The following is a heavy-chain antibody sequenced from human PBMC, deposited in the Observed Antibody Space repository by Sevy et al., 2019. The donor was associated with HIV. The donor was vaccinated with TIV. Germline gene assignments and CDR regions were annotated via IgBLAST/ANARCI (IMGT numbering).Heavy chain of an antibody. Sequence: SETLSLTCTVSGGSISSYYWSWIRQPPGKGLEWIGYIYYSGSTNYNPSLKSRVTISVDTSKNQFSLKLSSVTAADTAVYYCARQPHDILTGDYYGMDVWGQGTTVTVSS. V-gene: IGHV4-59*01. CDR1: GGSISSYY. CDR3: ARQPHDILTGDYYGMDV. D-gene: IGHD3-9*01. J-gene: IGHJ6*02. CDR2: IYYSGST.